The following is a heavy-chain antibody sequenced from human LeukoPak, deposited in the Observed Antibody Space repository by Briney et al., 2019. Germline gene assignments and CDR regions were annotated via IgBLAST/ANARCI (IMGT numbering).Heavy chain of an antibody. CDR3: AKNVPGRAIDY. Sequence: GSLRLSCAASGFTFSSYSMNWVRQAPGKGLEWVSTIGTGGDTYYTDSVKGRFTISRDNSKNTLSLQMSSLRADDTAVYYCAKNVPGRAIDYWGQGTLVTVSS. J-gene: IGHJ4*02. CDR1: GFTFSSYS. CDR2: IGTGGDT. D-gene: IGHD2-15*01. V-gene: IGHV3-23*01.